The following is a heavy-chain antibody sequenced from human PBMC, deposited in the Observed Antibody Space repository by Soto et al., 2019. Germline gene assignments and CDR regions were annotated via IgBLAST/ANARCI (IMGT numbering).Heavy chain of an antibody. Sequence: EVQLVESGGGLVQPGGSPRLSCAASGFTVSSNYMSWVRQAPGKGLEWVSVIYSGGSTYYADPVKGRFTISRHNSKNTLYLQMNSLRAEDTAVYYCARGIFGGLLDYWGQGTLVTVSS. CDR1: GFTVSSNY. D-gene: IGHD3-3*01. CDR3: ARGIFGGLLDY. J-gene: IGHJ4*02. V-gene: IGHV3-53*04. CDR2: IYSGGST.